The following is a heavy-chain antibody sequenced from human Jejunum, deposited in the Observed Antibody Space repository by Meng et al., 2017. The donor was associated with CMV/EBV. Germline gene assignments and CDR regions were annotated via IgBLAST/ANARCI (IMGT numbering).Heavy chain of an antibody. Sequence: GITVGSTYMHCVVPCPRKGVASLSLIYNTNTQSYSPSFPRPFPLSQDTSKSTVYLQMNSLRGEDTALYYCARDPRKETGLDAFDVWGQGTMVTVSS. D-gene: IGHD3/OR15-3a*01. J-gene: IGHJ3*01. CDR2: IYNTNTQ. CDR3: ARDPRKETGLDAFDV. CDR1: GITVGSTY. V-gene: IGHV3-66*02.